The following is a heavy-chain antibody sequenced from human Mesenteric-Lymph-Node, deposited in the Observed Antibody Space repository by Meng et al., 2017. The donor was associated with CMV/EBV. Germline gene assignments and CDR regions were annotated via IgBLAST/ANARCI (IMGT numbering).Heavy chain of an antibody. CDR1: GFTFSSYG. CDR2: IRYDGSNK. CDR3: AKDPLTGNEAYYFDY. V-gene: IGHV3-30*02. D-gene: IGHD1-20*01. J-gene: IGHJ4*02. Sequence: GGSLRLSCAASGFTFSSYGMHWVRQAPGKGLEWVAFIRYDGSNKYYADSVKGRFTISRDNSKNTLYLQMNSLRAEDTAVYYCAKDPLTGNEAYYFDYWGQGTLVTVSS.